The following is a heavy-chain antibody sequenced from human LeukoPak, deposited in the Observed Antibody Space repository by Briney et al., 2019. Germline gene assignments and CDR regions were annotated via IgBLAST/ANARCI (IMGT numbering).Heavy chain of an antibody. Sequence: SVKVSCKAPGGTFSSYAISWVRQAPGQGLEWMGRIIPIFGTANYAQKFQGRVTITTDESTSTAYMELSSLRSEDTAVYYCASTRGYDLAYFDYWGQGTLVTVSS. CDR3: ASTRGYDLAYFDY. V-gene: IGHV1-69*05. D-gene: IGHD5-12*01. J-gene: IGHJ4*02. CDR1: GGTFSSYA. CDR2: IIPIFGTA.